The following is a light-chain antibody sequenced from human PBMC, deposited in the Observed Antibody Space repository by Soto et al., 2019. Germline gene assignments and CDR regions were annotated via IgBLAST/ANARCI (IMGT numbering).Light chain of an antibody. J-gene: IGKJ1*01. CDR1: RSVSSSY. Sequence: EIGLTQSQGTRSFASGERATRVSRASRSVSSSYLAWSQQNPGQAPRPLIYGAPSRPTGIPDRFSGSGSGTDFTLPISRLEPEDFAVYYCRQYGSSPGTFGQGTRWIS. CDR3: RQYGSSPGT. CDR2: GAP. V-gene: IGKV3-20*01.